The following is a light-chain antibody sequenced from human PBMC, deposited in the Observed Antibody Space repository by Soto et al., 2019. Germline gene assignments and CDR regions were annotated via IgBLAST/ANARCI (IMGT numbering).Light chain of an antibody. CDR2: DVS. CDR1: SSDVGGYDY. Sequence: QSALTQPASVSGSPRQSITISCTGTSSDVGGYDYVSWYQQHPGKAPKLMIYDVSNRPSGVSSRFSGSKSGNTASLTISGLQAHDEADYYCISYTSSYTYVFGTGTKLTVL. V-gene: IGLV2-14*01. CDR3: ISYTSSYTYV. J-gene: IGLJ1*01.